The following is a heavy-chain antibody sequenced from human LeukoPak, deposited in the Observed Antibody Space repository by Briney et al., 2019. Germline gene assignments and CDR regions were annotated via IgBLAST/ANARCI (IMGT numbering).Heavy chain of an antibody. V-gene: IGHV4-59*01. D-gene: IGHD7-27*01. Sequence: PSETLSLTCTVSGCSISSYYWSWIRQPPGKGLEWIGYIYYSGSTNYNPSLKSRVTISVDTSKNQFSLKLSSVTAADTAVYYCAGGRKTGDRLFDYWGQGTLVTVSS. CDR3: AGGRKTGDRLFDY. CDR1: GCSISSYY. CDR2: IYYSGST. J-gene: IGHJ4*02.